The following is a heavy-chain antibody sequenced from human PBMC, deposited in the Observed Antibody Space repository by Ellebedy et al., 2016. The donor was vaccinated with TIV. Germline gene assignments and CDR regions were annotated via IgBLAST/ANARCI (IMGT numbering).Heavy chain of an antibody. CDR2: TYYKSKWYN. D-gene: IGHD3-16*01. J-gene: IGHJ2*01. Sequence: SETLSLXXAISGDSVSSNSAAWNWIRQSPSRGLEWLGRTYYKSKWYNDYAVFVKSRITINPDTSKNQFSLQLNSMTPEDTAVYYCAKDTSGGYSWYFDLWGRGTLVTVSS. CDR1: GDSVSSNSAA. V-gene: IGHV6-1*01. CDR3: AKDTSGGYSWYFDL.